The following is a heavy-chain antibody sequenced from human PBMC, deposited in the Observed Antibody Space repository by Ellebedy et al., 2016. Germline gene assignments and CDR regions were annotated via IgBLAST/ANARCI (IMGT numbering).Heavy chain of an antibody. Sequence: SETLSLTCTVSGVSVMSSYWSWIRQPPGKGLEWIAYVHYSGSPNYNPSLQSRVTISVDTSKNQLSLELSSVTAADTAVYYCASALGPPVAGPTHFLDYWGRGTQVAVSS. D-gene: IGHD2-15*01. CDR1: GVSVMSSY. CDR3: ASALGPPVAGPTHFLDY. J-gene: IGHJ4*02. CDR2: VHYSGSP. V-gene: IGHV4-59*02.